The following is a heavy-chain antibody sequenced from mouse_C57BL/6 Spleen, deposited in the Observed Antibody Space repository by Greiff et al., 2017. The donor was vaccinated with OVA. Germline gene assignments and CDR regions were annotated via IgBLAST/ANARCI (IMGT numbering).Heavy chain of an antibody. CDR1: GYTFTSYW. D-gene: IGHD3-2*02. CDR2: IYPSDSET. CDR3: ARLQLRNAMDY. Sequence: QVQLKQPGAELVRPGSSVKLSCKASGYTFTSYWMDWVKQRPGQGLEWIGNIYPSDSETHYNQKFKDKATLTVDKSSSTAYMQLSSLTSEDSAVYYCARLQLRNAMDYWGQGTSVTVSS. V-gene: IGHV1-61*01. J-gene: IGHJ4*01.